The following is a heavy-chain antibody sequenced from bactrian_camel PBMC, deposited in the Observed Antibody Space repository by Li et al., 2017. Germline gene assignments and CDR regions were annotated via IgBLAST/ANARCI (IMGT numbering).Heavy chain of an antibody. V-gene: IGHV3S9*01. Sequence: LVESGGGSVQSGGSLTLSCAASGFTVGSHVMGWFRQVPGKEREGVATIEKDGKTTYAESVRGRFTISKDNANNTVNQMMNSLKPEDTAMYYCAANFGPYCSGPYLARRANFLGQGTQVTVS. J-gene: IGHJ4*01. CDR2: IEKDGKT. CDR1: GFTVGSHV. D-gene: IGHD2*01.